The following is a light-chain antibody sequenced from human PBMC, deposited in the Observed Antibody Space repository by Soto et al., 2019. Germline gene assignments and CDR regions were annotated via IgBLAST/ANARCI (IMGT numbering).Light chain of an antibody. V-gene: IGKV3-15*01. CDR3: QQYNSWPLT. J-gene: IGKJ1*01. Sequence: EIVMTQSPATLSVSPGERATLSCRASQSVRTKLAWYQQNPGQAPRLLIYDASTRATGIPARFSGSGSGTEFTLIISSLQSEDFAVYYCQQYNSWPLTFGQGTKVEFK. CDR1: QSVRTK. CDR2: DAS.